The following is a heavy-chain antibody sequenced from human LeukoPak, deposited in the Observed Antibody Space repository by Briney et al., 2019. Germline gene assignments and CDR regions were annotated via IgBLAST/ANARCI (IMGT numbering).Heavy chain of an antibody. CDR2: IWYDGSNR. CDR1: GFTFSSYG. V-gene: IGHV3-33*01. D-gene: IGHD3-9*01. Sequence: GGSLRLSCAASGFTFSSYGMHWVRQAPGRGLEWVAIIWYDGSNRYYADSVKGRFTISRDNSKNTLYLQMNSLRAEDTAVYYCARNWGDHFEWLHDYWGQGTLVTVSS. J-gene: IGHJ4*02. CDR3: ARNWGDHFEWLHDY.